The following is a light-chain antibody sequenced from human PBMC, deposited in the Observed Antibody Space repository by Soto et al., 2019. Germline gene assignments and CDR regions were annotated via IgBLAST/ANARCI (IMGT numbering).Light chain of an antibody. CDR2: EVS. Sequence: QPVLTQPASVSGSPGQSITISCTGTSSDVGRYRYVSWYQQHPGKAPNLIIYEVSYRPSGVSTRFSGSKSDNTASLTISGLQAEDEADYYCSSYSTTSSPHVLFGGGTKLTVL. V-gene: IGLV2-14*01. J-gene: IGLJ2*01. CDR3: SSYSTTSSPHVL. CDR1: SSDVGRYRY.